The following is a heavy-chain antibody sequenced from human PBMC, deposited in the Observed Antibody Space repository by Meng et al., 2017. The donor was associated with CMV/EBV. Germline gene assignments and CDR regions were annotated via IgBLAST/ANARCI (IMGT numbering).Heavy chain of an antibody. D-gene: IGHD2-2*01. CDR3: AKGIVVVPAASYYYGMDV. Sequence: GESLKISCAASGFTFSNAWMSWVRQAPGKGLEWVAFIRYDGSNKYYADSVKGRFTISRDNSKNTLYLQMNSLRAEDTAVYYCAKGIVVVPAASYYYGMDVWGQGTTVTVSS. CDR2: IRYDGSNK. V-gene: IGHV3-30*02. CDR1: GFTFSNAW. J-gene: IGHJ6*02.